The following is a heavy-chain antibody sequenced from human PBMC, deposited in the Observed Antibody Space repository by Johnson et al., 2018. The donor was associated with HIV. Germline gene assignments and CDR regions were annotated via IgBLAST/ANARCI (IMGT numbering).Heavy chain of an antibody. CDR2: IWYDGSNK. V-gene: IGHV3-33*06. Sequence: QLQLVESAGGVVQPGKSLRLSCAASAFTFSYYGMHWVRQAPGKGLEWVAVIWYDGSNKFYADSVKGRFTISRDISKNTLYLQMNSLGAGDTAVYYCAKDQHGPLVPTVMRDDAFDIWGQGTMVTVSS. D-gene: IGHD5-12*01. CDR3: AKDQHGPLVPTVMRDDAFDI. CDR1: AFTFSYYG. J-gene: IGHJ3*02.